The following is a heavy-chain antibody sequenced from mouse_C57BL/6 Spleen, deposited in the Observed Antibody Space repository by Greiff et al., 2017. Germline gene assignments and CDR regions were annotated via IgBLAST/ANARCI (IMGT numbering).Heavy chain of an antibody. V-gene: IGHV1-26*01. J-gene: IGHJ2*01. Sequence: VQLQQSGPELVKPGASVKISCKASGYTFTDYYMNWVKQSHGKSLEWIGDINPNNGGTSYNQKFKGKATLTVDTSSSTAYMELRSLTSEDSAVYYCARSSYYFDYWGKGTTLTVSS. CDR2: INPNNGGT. CDR3: ARSSYYFDY. CDR1: GYTFTDYY.